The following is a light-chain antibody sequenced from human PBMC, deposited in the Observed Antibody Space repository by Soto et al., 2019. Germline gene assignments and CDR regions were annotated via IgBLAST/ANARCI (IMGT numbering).Light chain of an antibody. V-gene: IGLV1-44*01. Sequence: QSVLTQPPSASGTPGQRVTISCSGSSSNIGSNTVNWYQQLPGTAHKLLIYSNNQRPSGVPDRFSGSKSGTSASLAISGLQSEDEDDYYCAAWDDSLNGLVFGTGTKLTVL. CDR1: SSNIGSNT. J-gene: IGLJ1*01. CDR3: AAWDDSLNGLV. CDR2: SNN.